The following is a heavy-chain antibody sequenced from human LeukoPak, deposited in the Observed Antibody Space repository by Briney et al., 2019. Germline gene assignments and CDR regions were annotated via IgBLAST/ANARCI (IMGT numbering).Heavy chain of an antibody. CDR1: GFTFSSYG. CDR3: ARLPGYYDSSGYYYVASFDY. J-gene: IGHJ4*02. Sequence: HAGGSLRLSCAASGFTFSSYGMSWVRQAPGKGLEWVSGISGSANSTDYADSVKGRFIISRDNSKNTLCLQMNSLRAEDTAVYYCARLPGYYDSSGYYYVASFDYWGQGTLVTVSS. D-gene: IGHD3-22*01. CDR2: ISGSANST. V-gene: IGHV3-23*01.